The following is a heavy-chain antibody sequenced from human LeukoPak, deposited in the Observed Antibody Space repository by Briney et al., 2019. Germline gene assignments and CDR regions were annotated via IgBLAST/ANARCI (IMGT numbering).Heavy chain of an antibody. V-gene: IGHV3-48*03. CDR1: GFTFSRYE. D-gene: IGHD3-22*01. CDR3: AKYYYDSSGYYPLFDY. Sequence: PGGSLRLSCAASGFTFSRYEMNWVRQAPGKGLEWVSYISSSGSSIYYADSVKGRFTISRDNSKNTLYLQMNSLRAEDTAVYYCAKYYYDSSGYYPLFDYWGQGTLVTVSS. CDR2: ISSSGSSI. J-gene: IGHJ4*02.